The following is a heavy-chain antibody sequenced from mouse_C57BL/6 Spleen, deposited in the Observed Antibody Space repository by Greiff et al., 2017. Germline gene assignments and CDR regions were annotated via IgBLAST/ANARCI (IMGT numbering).Heavy chain of an antibody. CDR1: GYTFTSYW. CDR2: IDPSDSET. D-gene: IGHD2-4*01. J-gene: IGHJ3*01. Sequence: QVQLQQPGAELVRPGSSVKLSCKASGYTFTSYWMHWVKQRPIQGLEWIGNIDPSDSETPYNQKFKDKATLTVDKSSSTAYMQLSSLTSEDSAVYYCAGGLRDYDGAWFAYWGQGTLVTVSA. CDR3: AGGLRDYDGAWFAY. V-gene: IGHV1-52*01.